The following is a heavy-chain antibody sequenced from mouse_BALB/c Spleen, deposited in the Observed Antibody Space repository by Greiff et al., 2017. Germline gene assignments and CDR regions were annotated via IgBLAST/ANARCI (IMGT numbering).Heavy chain of an antibody. CDR2: ISYSGST. CDR1: GYSITSDYA. Sequence: EVKLQESGPGLVKPSQSLSLTCTVTGYSITSDYAWNWIRQFPGNKLEWMGYISYSGSTSYNPSLKSRISITRDTSKNQFFLQLNSVTTEDTATYYCASYDGYYRDYWGQGTTLTVSA. V-gene: IGHV3-2*02. D-gene: IGHD2-3*01. CDR3: ASYDGYYRDY. J-gene: IGHJ2*01.